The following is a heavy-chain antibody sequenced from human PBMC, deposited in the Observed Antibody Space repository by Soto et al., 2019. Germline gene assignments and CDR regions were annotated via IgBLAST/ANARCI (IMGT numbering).Heavy chain of an antibody. J-gene: IGHJ4*02. CDR3: ARFALGDSDFDY. CDR1: GGSFSGYY. D-gene: IGHD2-21*02. CDR2: INHSGST. V-gene: IGHV4-34*01. Sequence: PSETLSLTCAVYGGSFSGYYWGWIRQPPGKGLEWIGEINHSGSTSYNPSLKSRVTISLDTSKNQFSLKLSSVTAADTAVYYCARFALGDSDFDYWGQGTLVTVSS.